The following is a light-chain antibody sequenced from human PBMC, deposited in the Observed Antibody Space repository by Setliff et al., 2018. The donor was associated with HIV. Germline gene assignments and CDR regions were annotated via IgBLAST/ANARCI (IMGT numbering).Light chain of an antibody. CDR3: CSYAGSTTFVV. J-gene: IGLJ2*01. CDR2: EVN. Sequence: QSALTQPASVSGSPGQSITISCTGNSSDVGTYDLVSWYQQHPGKAPQLTIFEVNKRPSGVSNRFSGSKSGNTASLTISGLQAEDEADYHCCSYAGSTTFVVFGGGTK. V-gene: IGLV2-23*02. CDR1: SSDVGTYDL.